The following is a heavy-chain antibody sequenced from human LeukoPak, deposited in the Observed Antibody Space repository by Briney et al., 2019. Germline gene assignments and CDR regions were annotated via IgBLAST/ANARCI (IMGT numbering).Heavy chain of an antibody. J-gene: IGHJ4*02. CDR1: GGSISSYY. Sequence: KPSETLSLTCTVSGGSISSYYWGWIRQPPGKGLEWIGSIYYSGSTYYNPSLKSRVTISVDTSKNQFSLKLSSVTAADTAVYYCARTTADYYYGSGSYQYYFDYWGQGTLVTVSS. V-gene: IGHV4-39*01. CDR2: IYYSGST. D-gene: IGHD3-10*01. CDR3: ARTTADYYYGSGSYQYYFDY.